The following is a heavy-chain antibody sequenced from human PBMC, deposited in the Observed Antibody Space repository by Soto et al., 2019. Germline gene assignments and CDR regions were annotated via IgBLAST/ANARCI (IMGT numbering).Heavy chain of an antibody. Sequence: EVQLVESGGGLVQPGGSLRLSCAASGFTFSSYYMNWVRQAPGKGLEWVSYISGGTSTIYYADSVKGRFTISRDNAKNSLYLQMNSLRADDTAVYYCARSLCSGGSCLDFDYWGQGTQVTVSS. CDR2: ISGGTSTI. J-gene: IGHJ4*02. D-gene: IGHD2-15*01. V-gene: IGHV3-48*01. CDR3: ARSLCSGGSCLDFDY. CDR1: GFTFSSYY.